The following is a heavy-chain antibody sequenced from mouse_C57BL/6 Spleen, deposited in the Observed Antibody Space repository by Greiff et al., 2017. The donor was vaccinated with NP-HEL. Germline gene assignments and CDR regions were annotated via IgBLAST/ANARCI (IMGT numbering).Heavy chain of an antibody. CDR3: ARGSHYYGSPRYFDV. CDR1: GYSITSGYY. CDR2: ISYDGSN. Sequence: EVKLMESGPGLVKPSQSLSLTCSVTGYSITSGYYWNWIRQFPGNKLEWMGYISYDGSNNYNPSLKNRISITRDTSKNQFFLKLNSVTTEDTATYYCARGSHYYGSPRYFDVWGTGTTVTVSS. J-gene: IGHJ1*03. V-gene: IGHV3-6*01. D-gene: IGHD1-1*01.